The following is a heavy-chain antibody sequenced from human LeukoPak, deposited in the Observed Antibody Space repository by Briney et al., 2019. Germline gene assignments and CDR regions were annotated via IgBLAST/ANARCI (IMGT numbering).Heavy chain of an antibody. D-gene: IGHD3-22*01. J-gene: IGHJ4*02. CDR2: TSPNSGDT. CDR3: AGGSGEYSPDY. V-gene: IGHV1-2*02. CDR1: GHTFSGNY. Sequence: ASVKVSCKASGHTFSGNYMHWVRQAPGQGLEWMGWTSPNSGDTNYAQKFQGRVTLTRDTSISTAYMELSRLRSDDTAVYYFAGGSGEYSPDYWGQGTLVTVSS.